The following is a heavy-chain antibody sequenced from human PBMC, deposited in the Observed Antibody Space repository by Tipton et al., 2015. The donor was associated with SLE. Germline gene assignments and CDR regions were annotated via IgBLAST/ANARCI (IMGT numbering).Heavy chain of an antibody. V-gene: IGHV4-61*02. D-gene: IGHD3-3*01. CDR1: GASISSGDYY. Sequence: TLSLTCTVSGASISSGDYYWSWIRQPAGKGLEWIGRFYIGGTSKYNPSLRSRATMSVDTSKNQFSLRLTSVTVADTAVYYCARDREDSHDFWSPDAFEIWGRGTMLTVSS. J-gene: IGHJ3*02. CDR3: ARDREDSHDFWSPDAFEI. CDR2: FYIGGTS.